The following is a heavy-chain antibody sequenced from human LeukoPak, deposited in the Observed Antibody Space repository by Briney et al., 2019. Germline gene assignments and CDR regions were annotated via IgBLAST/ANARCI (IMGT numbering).Heavy chain of an antibody. CDR3: ARLIVGAIDY. D-gene: IGHD1-26*01. CDR1: GFTVSSNY. Sequence: PGGSLRLSCAASGFTVSSNYMNWVRQAPGKGLEWAANIKQDGSEKYYVDSVKGRFTISRDNAKNSLYLQMNSLRAEDTAMYYCARLIVGAIDYWGQGTLVTVSS. J-gene: IGHJ4*02. V-gene: IGHV3-7*01. CDR2: IKQDGSEK.